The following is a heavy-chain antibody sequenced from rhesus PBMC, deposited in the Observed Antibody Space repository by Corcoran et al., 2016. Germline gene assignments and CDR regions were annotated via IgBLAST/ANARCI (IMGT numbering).Heavy chain of an antibody. Sequence: QLQLQESGPGLVKPSETLSLTCAVSGGSISSNYWSWIRQPPGKGLEWIGRFPRSGGSTDYNPSLKSRVTSSTDTSKNQFSLKLSSVTAADTAVYYCAREQQGGSLFDYWGQGVLVTVSS. D-gene: IGHD6-25*01. V-gene: IGHV4-173*01. CDR1: GGSISSNY. J-gene: IGHJ4*01. CDR2: FPRSGGST. CDR3: AREQQGGSLFDY.